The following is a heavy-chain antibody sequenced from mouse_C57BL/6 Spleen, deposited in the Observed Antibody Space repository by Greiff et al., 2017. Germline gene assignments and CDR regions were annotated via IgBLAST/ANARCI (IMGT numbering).Heavy chain of an antibody. CDR1: GYTFTSYC. V-gene: IGHV1-61*01. CDR2: IYPSDSVI. D-gene: IGHD6-2*01. J-gene: IGHJ4*01. CDR3: ARVSLSYAMDY. Sequence: VQLQQPGAELVRPGSSVKLSCKASGYTFTSYCMDWVKQRPGQGLEWIGNIYPSDSVIHYNQKFKDKATLTVDKSYSTAYMQRSRLTSEDFAVYYCARVSLSYAMDYWGQGTTVTVSS.